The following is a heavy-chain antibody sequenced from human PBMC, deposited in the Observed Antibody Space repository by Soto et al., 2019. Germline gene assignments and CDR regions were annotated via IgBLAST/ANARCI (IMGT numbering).Heavy chain of an antibody. Sequence: SETLSLTCAVYGGSFSGYYWSWIRKPPGKGLEWIGEINHSGSTNYNPSLKSRVPRSVDTSKNQFSLKLCAVTAADTAVYYCASGVYSSSFLEYYYYGMDVWGQGTTVTV. D-gene: IGHD6-6*01. CDR3: ASGVYSSSFLEYYYYGMDV. V-gene: IGHV4-34*01. CDR2: INHSGST. J-gene: IGHJ6*02. CDR1: GGSFSGYY.